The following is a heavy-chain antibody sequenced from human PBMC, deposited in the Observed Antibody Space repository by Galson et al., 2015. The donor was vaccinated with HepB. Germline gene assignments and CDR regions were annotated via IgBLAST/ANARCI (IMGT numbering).Heavy chain of an antibody. CDR1: GYTFTPYW. V-gene: IGHV5-51*03. CDR3: ARVTIIRGVSRRDAGFDI. Sequence: QSGAEVKKPGESLKISCQGSGYTFTPYWVSWVRQMPGEGLEWMGNIYPDDSDTRYSPSFQGHVTISVDKSISTAFLQWSSLKASDTDMYYCARVTIIRGVSRRDAGFDIWGQGTMVTVSS. CDR2: IYPDDSDT. D-gene: IGHD3-10*01. J-gene: IGHJ3*02.